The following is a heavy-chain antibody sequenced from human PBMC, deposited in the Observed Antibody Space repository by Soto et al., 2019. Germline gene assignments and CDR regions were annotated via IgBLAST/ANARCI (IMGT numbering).Heavy chain of an antibody. J-gene: IGHJ4*02. D-gene: IGHD4-17*01. V-gene: IGHV4-59*08. Sequence: SETLSLTCTVSGGSISSYYWSWIRQPPGKLLECIGYIYYSGSTNYNPSLKSRVTISVDTSKNLFSLKLSSVTAADTAVYYCARQDTWDYGDHPTLFDYWGQGTQVTVSS. CDR2: IYYSGST. CDR1: GGSISSYY. CDR3: ARQDTWDYGDHPTLFDY.